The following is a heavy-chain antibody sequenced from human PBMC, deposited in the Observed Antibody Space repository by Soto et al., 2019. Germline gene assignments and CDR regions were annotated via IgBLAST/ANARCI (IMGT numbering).Heavy chain of an antibody. CDR2: IYHSGNT. V-gene: IGHV4-30-2*01. D-gene: IGHD3-22*01. Sequence: QLQLQESGSGLVKPSQTLSLTCAVSGGSITSGDYXXSWIRXPPGKXLEWLGYIYHSGNTYYNPFLKSRVSISVDRSKNQFSLKLNSVTAADTAVYYCARGNRAYDXSDXXYGDWFDPWGQGTLVTVSS. CDR3: ARGNRAYDXSDXXYGDWFDP. CDR1: GGSITSGDYX. J-gene: IGHJ5*02.